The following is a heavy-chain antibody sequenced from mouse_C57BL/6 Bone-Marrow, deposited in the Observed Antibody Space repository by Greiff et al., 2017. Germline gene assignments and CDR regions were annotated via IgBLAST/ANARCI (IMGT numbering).Heavy chain of an antibody. CDR1: GFNIKDDY. CDR2: IDPENGDT. V-gene: IGHV14-4*01. Sequence: VQLKESGAELVRPGASVKLSCTASGFNIKDDYMHWVKQRPEQGLEWIGWIDPENGDTEYASKFQGKVTITADTSSNTAYLQLSSLTSEDTAVYYCTFITTVVATNFDYWGQGTTLTVSS. J-gene: IGHJ2*01. D-gene: IGHD1-1*01. CDR3: TFITTVVATNFDY.